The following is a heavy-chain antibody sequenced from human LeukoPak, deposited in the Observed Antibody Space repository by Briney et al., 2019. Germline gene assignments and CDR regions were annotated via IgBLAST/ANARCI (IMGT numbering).Heavy chain of an antibody. J-gene: IGHJ3*02. CDR3: AKDVEYSSSGAFDI. V-gene: IGHV3-9*01. CDR1: GFTFSSYA. CDR2: ISWNSGSI. D-gene: IGHD6-6*01. Sequence: KPGGSLRLSCAASGFTFSSYAMSWVRQAPGKGLEWVSGISWNSGSIGYADSVKGRFTISRDNAKNSLYLQMNSLRAEDTALYYCAKDVEYSSSGAFDIWGQGTMVTVSS.